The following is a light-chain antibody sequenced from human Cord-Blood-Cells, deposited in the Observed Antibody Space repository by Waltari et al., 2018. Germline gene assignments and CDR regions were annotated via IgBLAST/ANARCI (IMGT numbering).Light chain of an antibody. V-gene: IGLV2-14*01. J-gene: IGLJ2*01. Sequence: QSSLTQPASVSGSPGQSIPISCHRTSRDVAAYNFLSWYQQHPGKAPKLMIYDVSNRPSGVSNRFSGSKSGNTASLTISGLQAEDEADYYCSSYTSSSTEVFGGGTKLTVL. CDR3: SSYTSSSTEV. CDR2: DVS. CDR1: SRDVAAYNF.